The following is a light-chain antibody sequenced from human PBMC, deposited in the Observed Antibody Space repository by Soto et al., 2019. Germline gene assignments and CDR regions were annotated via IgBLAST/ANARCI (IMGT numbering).Light chain of an antibody. CDR3: SSYTISSTLYV. V-gene: IGLV2-14*01. Sequence: QSALTQPASVSGSPGQSITISCTGTSSDVGGYNYVSWYQQHPGKAPKVMIYEVSNRPSGVSNRCSGSKSGNTASLSISGLQAEDEADYYCSSYTISSTLYVFGTGTKLTV. CDR1: SSDVGGYNY. CDR2: EVS. J-gene: IGLJ1*01.